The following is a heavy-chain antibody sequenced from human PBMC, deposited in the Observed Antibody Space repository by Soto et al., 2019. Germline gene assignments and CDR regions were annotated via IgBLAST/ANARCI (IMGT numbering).Heavy chain of an antibody. CDR1: GGSISSGDYY. D-gene: IGHD4-17*01. J-gene: IGHJ4*02. CDR2: IYYSGST. Sequence: PTETLSLTCTVSGGSISSGDYYWSWIRQPPGKGLEWIVYIYYSGSTYYNPSLKSRVTISVDTSKNQFSLKLSYVTAADTAVYYCARDYGYGEYHLDYWGQGTLVNVSS. CDR3: ARDYGYGEYHLDY. V-gene: IGHV4-30-4*01.